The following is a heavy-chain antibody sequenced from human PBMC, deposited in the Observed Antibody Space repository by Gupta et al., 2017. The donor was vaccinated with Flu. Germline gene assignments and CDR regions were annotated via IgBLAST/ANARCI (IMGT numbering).Heavy chain of an antibody. D-gene: IGHD7-27*01. CDR1: GESPNNYY. Sequence: QIQLQQWGAGLLRPSETLSLTCAVYGESPNNYYWEWIRQPPGKGLEWIGNIKHFERTNYNSYLGSRVTISLDMSKNQFSLKLTSMTVAETAIYYCARGGPAIYELGTTGNRVFDPWGQGTLATVSS. CDR2: IKHFERT. CDR3: ARGGPAIYELGTTGNRVFDP. V-gene: IGHV4-34*01. J-gene: IGHJ5*02.